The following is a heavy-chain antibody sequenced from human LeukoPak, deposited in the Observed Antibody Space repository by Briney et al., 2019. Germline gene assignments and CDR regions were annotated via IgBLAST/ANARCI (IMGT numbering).Heavy chain of an antibody. CDR3: ARGIWFGELLWIY. CDR1: GYTFISYA. CDR2: INPNSGGT. V-gene: IGHV1-2*02. D-gene: IGHD3-10*01. J-gene: IGHJ4*02. Sequence: ASVKVSCKTSGYTFISYAMNWVRQAPGQGLEWMGWINPNSGGTNYAQKFQGRVTMTRDTSISTAYMELSRLRSDDTAVYYCARGIWFGELLWIYWGQGTLVTVSS.